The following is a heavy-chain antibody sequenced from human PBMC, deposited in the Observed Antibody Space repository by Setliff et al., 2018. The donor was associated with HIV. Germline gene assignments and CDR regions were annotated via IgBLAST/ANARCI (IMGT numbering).Heavy chain of an antibody. CDR3: ARVSKGDYGGNFDS. CDR1: GGSISGYY. J-gene: IGHJ4*02. Sequence: ASETLSLTCTVSGGSISGYYWSWIRQPAGKGLEWIGRIYPSGSTSYNPSLQSRVVMSVDTSKNQFSLRLISVTAADTAVYFCARVSKGDYGGNFDSWGQGTQVTVSS. CDR2: IYPSGST. V-gene: IGHV4-4*07. D-gene: IGHD4-17*01.